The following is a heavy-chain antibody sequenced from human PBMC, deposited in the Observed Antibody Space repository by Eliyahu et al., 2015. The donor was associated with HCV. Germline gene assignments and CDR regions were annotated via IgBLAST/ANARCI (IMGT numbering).Heavy chain of an antibody. Sequence: QVQLQESGPGLVKPSETLSLTCTVXGGSITTXYWSWIRQPPGKGLEWIGYIHFSGGTNXNPSLKXRVTISVDTSKNQFSLNLTSVTAADTAVYYCASGGGGIAVAGTGGWFDPWGQGTLVTVSS. CDR2: IHFSGGT. CDR3: ASGGGGIAVAGTGGWFDP. J-gene: IGHJ5*02. D-gene: IGHD6-19*01. CDR1: GGSITTXY. V-gene: IGHV4-59*01.